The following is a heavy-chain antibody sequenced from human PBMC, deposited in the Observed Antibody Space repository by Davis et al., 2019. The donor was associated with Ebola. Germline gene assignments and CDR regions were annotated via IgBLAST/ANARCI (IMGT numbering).Heavy chain of an antibody. CDR1: GGSISSGGYY. V-gene: IGHV4-39*02. Sequence: SETLSLTCTVSGGSISSGGYYWTWIRQPPGKGLEWIGEINHSGSTNYNPSLKSRVTISVDTSKKHFSLKVTSVTAADTAVYYCARLRYYYGDLSNGLDVWGQGTTVTVSS. CDR3: ARLRYYYGDLSNGLDV. J-gene: IGHJ6*02. CDR2: INHSGST. D-gene: IGHD3-10*01.